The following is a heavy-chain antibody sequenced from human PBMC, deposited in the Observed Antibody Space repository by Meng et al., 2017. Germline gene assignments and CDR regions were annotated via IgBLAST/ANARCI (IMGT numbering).Heavy chain of an antibody. Sequence: VHLEESCPGLVKPSGTLSLTFAVSGGSISSSNWWSWVRQPPGKGLEWIGEIYHSGSTNYNPSLKSRVTISVDKSKNQFSLKLSSVTAADTAVYYCARAGVGYYDSSGPYSYWGRGTLVTVSS. CDR3: ARAGVGYYDSSGPYSY. CDR1: GGSISSSNW. J-gene: IGHJ4*02. CDR2: IYHSGST. V-gene: IGHV4-4*02. D-gene: IGHD3-22*01.